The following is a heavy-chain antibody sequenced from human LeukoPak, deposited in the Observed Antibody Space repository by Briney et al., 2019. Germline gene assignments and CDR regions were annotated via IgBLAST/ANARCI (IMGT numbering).Heavy chain of an antibody. CDR2: IFPFDSDT. CDR1: GDTFATYW. J-gene: IGHJ4*02. Sequence: GESLKISCQGSGDTFATYWIAWVRQMPGKGLELMGSIFPFDSDTRYSPSFQGQVTFSADKSINTAFLQWSSLRASDTAMYYCARQGYGYGSGTTYFDYWGQGTLVTVSS. V-gene: IGHV5-51*01. CDR3: ARQGYGYGSGTTYFDY. D-gene: IGHD3-10*01.